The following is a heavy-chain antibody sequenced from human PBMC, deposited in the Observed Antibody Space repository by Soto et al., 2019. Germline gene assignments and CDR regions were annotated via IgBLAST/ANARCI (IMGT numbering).Heavy chain of an antibody. Sequence: QITLKESGPTLVKPTQTLTLTCTFSGFSLSTRGVAVGWFRQPPGKALEWLALIYWEEDKLYSPPLQLRLTIRGQTSKALVVLTMTNMDPVDTATYYCAHRPRGYAYFFDYWGQGTLVTVSS. CDR1: GFSLSTRGVA. V-gene: IGHV2-5*02. J-gene: IGHJ4*02. CDR2: IYWEEDK. CDR3: AHRPRGYAYFFDY. D-gene: IGHD5-12*01.